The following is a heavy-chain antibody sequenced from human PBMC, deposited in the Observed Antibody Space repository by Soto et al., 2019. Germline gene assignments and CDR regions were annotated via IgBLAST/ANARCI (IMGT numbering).Heavy chain of an antibody. V-gene: IGHV5-51*01. CDR3: ARRKYGTPSGHFYGVDA. D-gene: IGHD3-10*01. CDR2: FYPGDSNT. CDR1: GYNFNLYW. J-gene: IGHJ6*02. Sequence: GESLKISCQVSGYNFNLYWVSWFLQTPVKVLEWIGMFYPGDSNTRYSPSFQGQVTLSVDKSITTAYLQWDSLKASDTGVYYCARRKYGTPSGHFYGVDAWGQGTAVTVSS.